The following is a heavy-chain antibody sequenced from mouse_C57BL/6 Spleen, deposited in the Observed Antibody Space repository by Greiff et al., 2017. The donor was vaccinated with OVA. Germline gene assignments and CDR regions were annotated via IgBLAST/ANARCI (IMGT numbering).Heavy chain of an antibody. V-gene: IGHV14-2*01. CDR2: IDPEDGET. Sequence: EVQLQQSGAELVKPGASVKLSCTASGFTFTDYYMHWVKQRPEQGLEWIGRIDPEDGETKYAPKFQGKATITADTSSNTAYLQLSSLTSEDTAVYYCARGNDDYDGFDYWGQGTTLTVSS. CDR3: ARGNDDYDGFDY. CDR1: GFTFTDYY. D-gene: IGHD2-4*01. J-gene: IGHJ2*01.